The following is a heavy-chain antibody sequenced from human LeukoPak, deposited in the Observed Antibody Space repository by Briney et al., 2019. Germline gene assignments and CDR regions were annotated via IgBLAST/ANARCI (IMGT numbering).Heavy chain of an antibody. CDR3: AREMWGYDSSGYYYYFDY. J-gene: IGHJ4*02. CDR2: IYTSGST. V-gene: IGHV4-61*02. Sequence: SETLSLTCTVSGGSISSGSYCWSWIRQPAGKGLEWIGRIYTSGSTDYNPSLKSRVTISVDTSKNQFSLKPSSVTAADTAVYYCAREMWGYDSSGYYYYFDYWGQGTLVTVSS. D-gene: IGHD3-22*01. CDR1: GGSISSGSYC.